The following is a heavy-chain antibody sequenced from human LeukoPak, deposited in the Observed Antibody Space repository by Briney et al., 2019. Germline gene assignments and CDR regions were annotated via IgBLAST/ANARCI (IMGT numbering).Heavy chain of an antibody. CDR1: GGSISSYY. Sequence: SETLSLTCTVSGGSISSYYWSWIRQPPGKGLEWIGYIYYSGSTDYNPSLKSRVTISVDTSKNQFSLKLSSVTAADTAVYYCARASYDILTGYSAWYFDLWGRGTLVTVSS. CDR2: IYYSGST. V-gene: IGHV4-59*01. J-gene: IGHJ2*01. D-gene: IGHD3-9*01. CDR3: ARASYDILTGYSAWYFDL.